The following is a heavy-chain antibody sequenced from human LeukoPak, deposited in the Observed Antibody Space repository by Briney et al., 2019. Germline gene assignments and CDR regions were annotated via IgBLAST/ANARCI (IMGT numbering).Heavy chain of an antibody. CDR1: GFTFSSYA. D-gene: IGHD1-26*01. J-gene: IGHJ3*02. CDR2: ISGSGGST. V-gene: IGHV3-23*01. CDR3: ARGLGVQVGAKGVGAFDI. Sequence: GGSLRLSCAASGFTFSSYAMSWVRQAPGKGLEWVSGISGSGGSTYYADSVKGRFTISRDNSKNTLYLQMNSLRAEDTAVYYCARGLGVQVGAKGVGAFDIWGQGTMVTVSS.